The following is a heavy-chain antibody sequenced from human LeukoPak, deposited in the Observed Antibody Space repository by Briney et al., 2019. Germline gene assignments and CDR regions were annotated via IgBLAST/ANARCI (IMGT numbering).Heavy chain of an antibody. CDR1: GFTFSNAW. Sequence: GGSLRLSCAASGFTFSNAWMSWVRQAPGKGLEWGGRIKSKTDGGTTDYAAPVKGRFTISRDDSKNTLYLQMNSLKTEDTAVYYCTTAAGTAMPDYWGQGTLVTVSS. CDR2: IKSKTDGGTT. V-gene: IGHV3-15*01. D-gene: IGHD5-18*01. J-gene: IGHJ4*02. CDR3: TTAAGTAMPDY.